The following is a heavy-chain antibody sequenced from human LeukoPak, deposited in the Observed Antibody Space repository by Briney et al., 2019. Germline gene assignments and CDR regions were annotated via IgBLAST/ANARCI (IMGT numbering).Heavy chain of an antibody. CDR2: INPSGGST. Sequence: GASVKVSCKASGYTFTSYYMHWVRQAPGQGLEWMGIINPSGGSTSYAQKFQGRVTMTRDMSTSTVYMELSSLRSEDPAVYYCAREGPLAENEAGSTFDIWGQGTMVTVSS. CDR1: GYTFTSYY. CDR3: AREGPLAENEAGSTFDI. J-gene: IGHJ3*02. V-gene: IGHV1-46*01. D-gene: IGHD2-2*01.